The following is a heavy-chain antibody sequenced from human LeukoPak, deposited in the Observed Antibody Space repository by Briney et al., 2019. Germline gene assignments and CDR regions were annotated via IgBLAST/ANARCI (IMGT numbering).Heavy chain of an antibody. CDR2: IIPIFGTA. D-gene: IGHD1-26*01. V-gene: IGHV1-69*13. J-gene: IGHJ4*02. Sequence: ASVKVSCKASGGTFSSYAISWVRQAPGQGLEWMGGIIPIFGTANYAQKFQGRVTITADESTSTAYMELSSLRSEDTAVYYCATGATSARGDYWGQGTLVTVSS. CDR1: GGTFSSYA. CDR3: ATGATSARGDY.